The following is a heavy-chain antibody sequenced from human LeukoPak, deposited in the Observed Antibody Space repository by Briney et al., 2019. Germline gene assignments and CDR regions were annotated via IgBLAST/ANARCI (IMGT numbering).Heavy chain of an antibody. J-gene: IGHJ6*02. CDR3: ARVKVASDYDFWSGYYGSGMDV. CDR1: GGSISSGGYY. Sequence: PSQTLSLTCTVSGGSISSGGYYWSWLRQHPGKGLEWIGYIYYSGSTYYNPSLKSRVTISVDTSKNQFSLKLSSVTAADTAVYYCARVKVASDYDFWSGYYGSGMDVWGQGTMVTVSS. CDR2: IYYSGST. D-gene: IGHD3-3*01. V-gene: IGHV4-31*03.